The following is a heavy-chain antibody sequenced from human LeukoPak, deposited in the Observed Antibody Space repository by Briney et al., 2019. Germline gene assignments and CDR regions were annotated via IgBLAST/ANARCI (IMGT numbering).Heavy chain of an antibody. D-gene: IGHD3-16*01. Sequence: ASVKVSCTASGYTFTRHYMHWVRQAPGQGLEWMGIINPSGGSTIYAQKFQGRVTMTRDTSTSTVYMELSSLRSEDTAVYYCARVLGGLAFRTFDYWGQGTLVTVSS. CDR1: GYTFTRHY. V-gene: IGHV1-46*01. J-gene: IGHJ4*02. CDR3: ARVLGGLAFRTFDY. CDR2: INPSGGST.